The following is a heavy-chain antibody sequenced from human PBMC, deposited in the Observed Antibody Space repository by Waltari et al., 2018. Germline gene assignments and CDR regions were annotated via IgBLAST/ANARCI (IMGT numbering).Heavy chain of an antibody. D-gene: IGHD6-19*01. V-gene: IGHV4-61*02. CDR1: GGSINSGNYY. Sequence: QVQLQESGPGLVKPSQTLSLTCTVSGGSINSGNYYWNWIRQPAGKGLEWSGRIYTSGSTNYNPSLKSRVTISVDTSKNQFSLKLSSVTAADTAVYYCARDDSSGWTFDYWGQGTLVTVSS. J-gene: IGHJ4*02. CDR2: IYTSGST. CDR3: ARDDSSGWTFDY.